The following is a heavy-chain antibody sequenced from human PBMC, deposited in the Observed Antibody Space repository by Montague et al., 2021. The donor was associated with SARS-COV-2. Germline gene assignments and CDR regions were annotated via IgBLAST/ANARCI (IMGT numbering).Heavy chain of an antibody. D-gene: IGHD4-23*01. Sequence: SETLSLTCTVSGDSISSSRSFWGWLRRPPGKGLDWIGSISFRGSTYYIPSLRSRVTISVDTSKNQISLKLSSVTAADTAVYYCSSPNSGRWYHFDYWGQGTLVTASS. CDR1: GDSISSSRSF. V-gene: IGHV4-39*01. J-gene: IGHJ4*02. CDR2: ISFRGST. CDR3: SSPNSGRWYHFDY.